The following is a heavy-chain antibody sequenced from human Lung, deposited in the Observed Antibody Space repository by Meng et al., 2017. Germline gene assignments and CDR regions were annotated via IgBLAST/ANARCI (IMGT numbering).Heavy chain of an antibody. J-gene: IGHJ4*02. V-gene: IGHV3-15*01. CDR1: GFYFSNAW. Sequence: EVHLVASGGDLVKPCGSLRLSCAASGFYFSNAWMSWVRQAPGKGLEWVGRIKSNTDGGTTEYAAPVTGRFTISRDDSKSTLNLHLSGLRTDDTGVYYCTWDDKAVSDYWGQGTLVTVSS. CDR3: TWDDKAVSDY. CDR2: IKSNTDGGTT. D-gene: IGHD3-9*01.